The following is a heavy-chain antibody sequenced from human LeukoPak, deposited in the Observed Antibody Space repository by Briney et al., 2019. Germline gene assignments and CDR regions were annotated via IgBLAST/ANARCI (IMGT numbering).Heavy chain of an antibody. J-gene: IGHJ4*02. CDR1: GFTFSNLW. V-gene: IGHV3-7*03. CDR3: STSTAAAGTD. Sequence: GGSLRLSCAASGFTFSNLWMSWVRQAPGKGLKWVANIKQDGSEKYYVDSVKGRFTISRDNAQNSLYLQMNSLRAEDTAIYYCSTSTAAAGTDWGQGTLVTVSS. D-gene: IGHD6-13*01. CDR2: IKQDGSEK.